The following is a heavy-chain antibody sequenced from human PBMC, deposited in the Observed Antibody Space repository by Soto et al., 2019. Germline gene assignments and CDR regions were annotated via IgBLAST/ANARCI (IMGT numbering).Heavy chain of an antibody. Sequence: SETLSLTCAVYGGSFSGYYWSWIRQPPGKGLERIGEINHSGSTNYNPSLKSRVTISVDTSKNQFSLKLSSVTAADTAVYYCARARGSGSYYTGPDWFDPWGQGTLVTVSS. CDR1: GGSFSGYY. J-gene: IGHJ5*02. CDR2: INHSGST. V-gene: IGHV4-34*01. CDR3: ARARGSGSYYTGPDWFDP. D-gene: IGHD3-10*01.